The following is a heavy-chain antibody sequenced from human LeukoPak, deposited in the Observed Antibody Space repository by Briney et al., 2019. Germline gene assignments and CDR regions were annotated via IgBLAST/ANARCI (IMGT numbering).Heavy chain of an antibody. Sequence: HGASVKVSCKASGYSFTTYALHWVRQAPGQRLEWMGWINTGNGNTKYSQKFQGRVTITRDTSATTAYMELSSLRSEDTAVYYCARAPGSGGYSVFDYWGQGTLVTVSS. V-gene: IGHV1-3*04. J-gene: IGHJ4*02. CDR2: INTGNGNT. CDR1: GYSFTTYA. D-gene: IGHD1-26*01. CDR3: ARAPGSGGYSVFDY.